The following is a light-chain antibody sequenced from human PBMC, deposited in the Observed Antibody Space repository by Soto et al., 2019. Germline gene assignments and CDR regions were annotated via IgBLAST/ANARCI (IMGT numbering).Light chain of an antibody. V-gene: IGLV1-40*01. Sequence: QSVLTQPPSVSGAPGQRVTISCTGSSSNIGAGYDVHWYQQLPGTAPKLLIFGNSNRPSGVPDRFSGSKSGTSAFLAITGLQAEDEADYYCQSYDSSLSGSSVLFGGGTKVTVL. CDR3: QSYDSSLSGSSVL. J-gene: IGLJ2*01. CDR2: GNS. CDR1: SSNIGAGYD.